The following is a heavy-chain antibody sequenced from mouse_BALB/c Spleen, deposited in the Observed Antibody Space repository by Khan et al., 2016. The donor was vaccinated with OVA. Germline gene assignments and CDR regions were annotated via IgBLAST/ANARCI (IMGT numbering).Heavy chain of an antibody. CDR2: INPSNDYT. CDR3: VREGAYHRSDGWFAY. Sequence: VQLQESGAELARPGASLKMSCKASGYTFTSYTIHWVRQRPGLTLEWIGHINPSNDYTNYNQKFKDKATLIVDKSSSTAYIQLRSLTSEDSAVDYCVREGAYHRSDGWFAYWGQGTLVTVSA. D-gene: IGHD2-14*01. V-gene: IGHV1-4*01. J-gene: IGHJ3*01. CDR1: GYTFTSYT.